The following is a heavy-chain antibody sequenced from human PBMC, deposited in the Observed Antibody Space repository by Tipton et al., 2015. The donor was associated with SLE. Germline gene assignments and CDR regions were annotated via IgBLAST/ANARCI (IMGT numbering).Heavy chain of an antibody. CDR1: GGSISSSSYY. Sequence: TLSLTCTVSGGSISSSSYYWGWIRQPPGKGLEWIGSVYYSGTTYDSPSLESRVTISVDTSKNQFSLRLSSVTAADTAVYYCARIWHSYYFDYWGQGILVTVSS. CDR3: ARIWHSYYFDY. J-gene: IGHJ4*02. CDR2: VYYSGTT. V-gene: IGHV4-39*01. D-gene: IGHD2-15*01.